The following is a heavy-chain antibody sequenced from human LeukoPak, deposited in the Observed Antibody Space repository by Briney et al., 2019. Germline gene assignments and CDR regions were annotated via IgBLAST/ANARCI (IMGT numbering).Heavy chain of an antibody. J-gene: IGHJ3*02. CDR2: IYSSETT. V-gene: IGHV4-4*08. Sequence: SETLSLTCTVSGGSITGYHWSWIRQPPGKGLEWIGYIYSSETTEYKPSLKSQVTISADTSKNQFSLKLTSVTAADRAIYYCARRNDFDIWGQGTMVTVSS. CDR1: GGSITGYH. CDR3: ARRNDFDI.